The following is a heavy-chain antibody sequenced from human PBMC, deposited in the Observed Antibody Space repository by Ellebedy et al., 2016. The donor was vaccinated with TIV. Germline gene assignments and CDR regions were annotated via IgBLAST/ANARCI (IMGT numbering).Heavy chain of an antibody. Sequence: ASVKVSCKASGGTFSSYAISWVRQAPGQGLEWMGWISAYNGNTNYAQKLQGRVTMTTDTSTSTAHMELRSLRSDDTAVYYCARDGEVGATFYYYYYGMDVWGQGTTVTVSS. CDR2: ISAYNGNT. V-gene: IGHV1-18*01. J-gene: IGHJ6*02. D-gene: IGHD1-26*01. CDR3: ARDGEVGATFYYYYYGMDV. CDR1: GGTFSSYA.